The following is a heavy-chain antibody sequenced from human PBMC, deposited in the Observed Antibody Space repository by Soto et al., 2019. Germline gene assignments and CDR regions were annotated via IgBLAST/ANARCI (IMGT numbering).Heavy chain of an antibody. CDR2: ISYDGGT. CDR3: AREKWLRLPGNWFDP. CDR1: GFTVSDNS. D-gene: IGHD5-12*01. V-gene: IGHV3-66*01. J-gene: IGHJ5*02. Sequence: EVQLVESGGGLVQPGGSLRLSCAASGFTVSDNSMSWVRQAPGKGLEWVSLISYDGGTYYADSVKGRFTISKDNSXXTLYLQVNNLRAEDTAVYYCAREKWLRLPGNWFDPWGQGTLVTVSS.